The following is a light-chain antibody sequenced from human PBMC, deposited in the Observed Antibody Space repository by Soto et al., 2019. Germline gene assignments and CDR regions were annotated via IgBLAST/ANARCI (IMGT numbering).Light chain of an antibody. CDR1: SSDVGSYNL. CDR2: EGS. J-gene: IGLJ1*01. V-gene: IGLV2-23*01. CDR3: CSYAGSTTFYV. Sequence: QSVLTQPASVSGSPGQSITISCTGTSSDVGSYNLVSWYQHHPGKAPKLMIFEGSKRPSGVSNRFSASKSGNTASLTISGLQAEDEADYYCCSYAGSTTFYVFGTGTKVTVL.